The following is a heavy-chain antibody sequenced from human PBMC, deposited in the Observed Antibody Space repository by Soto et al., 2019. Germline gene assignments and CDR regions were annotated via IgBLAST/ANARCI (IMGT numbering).Heavy chain of an antibody. V-gene: IGHV3-7*03. CDR1: GFTFSSYW. CDR3: AIFPPNGYSGYDFPLDY. Sequence: PGGSLRLSCAASGFTFSSYWMSWVRQAPGKGLEWVANIKQDGSEKYYVDSVKGRFTISRDNAKNSLYLQMNSLRAEDTALYYCAIFPPNGYSGYDFPLDYWGQGTLVTVSS. J-gene: IGHJ4*02. D-gene: IGHD5-12*01. CDR2: IKQDGSEK.